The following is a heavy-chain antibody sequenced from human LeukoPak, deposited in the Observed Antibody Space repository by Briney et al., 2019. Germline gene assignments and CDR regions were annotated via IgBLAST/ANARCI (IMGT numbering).Heavy chain of an antibody. CDR3: ARGTAMSRFDP. D-gene: IGHD5-18*01. CDR1: GGSISSYY. Sequence: SGTLSLTCTVSGGSISSYYWSWIRQPPGKGLEWIGYIYYSGSTNYNPSLKSRVTISVDTSKNQFSLKLSSVTAADTAVYYCARGTAMSRFDPWGQGTLVTVSS. J-gene: IGHJ5*02. V-gene: IGHV4-59*08. CDR2: IYYSGST.